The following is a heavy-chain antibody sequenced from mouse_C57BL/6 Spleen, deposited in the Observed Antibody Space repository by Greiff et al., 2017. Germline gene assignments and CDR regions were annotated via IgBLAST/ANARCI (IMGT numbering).Heavy chain of an antibody. D-gene: IGHD1-1*01. Sequence: QVQLQQPGAELVKPGASVKLSCKASGYTFTSYWMQWVKQRPGQGLEWIGEIDPSASYTNYNQKFKGKATLTVDTSSSTAYMQLRSLTSEDSAVYYCARSRPVVATDAMDYWGQGTSVTVSS. CDR3: ARSRPVVATDAMDY. J-gene: IGHJ4*01. V-gene: IGHV1-50*01. CDR2: IDPSASYT. CDR1: GYTFTSYW.